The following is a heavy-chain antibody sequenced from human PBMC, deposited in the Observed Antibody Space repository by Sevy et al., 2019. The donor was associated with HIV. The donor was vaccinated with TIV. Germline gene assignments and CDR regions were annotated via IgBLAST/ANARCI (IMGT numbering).Heavy chain of an antibody. CDR2: ISSGSSYI. D-gene: IGHD3-10*01. J-gene: IGHJ4*02. CDR1: GFTFSYYN. Sequence: GGSLRLSCAASGFTFSYYNMNCVRQAPGKGLEWVSSISSGSSYIFYVDSVKGRFTISRDNAKDSLFLQMNSLRAEDTAVYYCARNSHYDASGPPDSWGRGTWVTVSS. CDR3: ARNSHYDASGPPDS. V-gene: IGHV3-21*01.